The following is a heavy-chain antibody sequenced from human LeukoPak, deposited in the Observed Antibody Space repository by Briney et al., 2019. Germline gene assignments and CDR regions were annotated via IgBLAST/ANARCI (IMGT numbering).Heavy chain of an antibody. CDR3: ARDRYCSGGSCYSGFDP. CDR2: ISSSGDTI. D-gene: IGHD2-15*01. V-gene: IGHV3-48*02. J-gene: IGHJ5*02. CDR1: GFNFSNYA. Sequence: GGSLRLSCAASGFNFSNYAMNWVRQAPGKGLECVSYISSSGDTIYYADSVKGRFTISRDNAKNSLSLQMNRLRDEDTAVYYCARDRYCSGGSCYSGFDPWGQGTLVTVSS.